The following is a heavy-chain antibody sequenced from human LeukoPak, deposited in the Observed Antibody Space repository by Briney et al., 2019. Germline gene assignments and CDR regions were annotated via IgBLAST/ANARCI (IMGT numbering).Heavy chain of an antibody. CDR1: GGSISSNSPY. Sequence: SETLSLTCTVSGGSISSNSPYWGWIRQPPGKGLEWIGSIYYSGSTYYNPSLKSRVTISVDTSKNQFSLKLASVTAADTAVYYCTRRHPGSGYSYDFWGQGTLVTVPS. J-gene: IGHJ4*02. CDR2: IYYSGST. CDR3: TRRHPGSGYSYDF. D-gene: IGHD3-22*01. V-gene: IGHV4-39*01.